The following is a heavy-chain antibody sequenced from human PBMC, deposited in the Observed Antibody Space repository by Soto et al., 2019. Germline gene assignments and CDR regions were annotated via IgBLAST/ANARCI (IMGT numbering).Heavy chain of an antibody. CDR1: GFSFSSYG. V-gene: IGHV3-30*18. CDR3: AKEGGTLGTSASYGFDY. CDR2: VSNEGSIQ. J-gene: IGHJ4*02. D-gene: IGHD3-16*01. Sequence: QVQLVESGGGVVQPGGSLRLSCAASGFSFSSYGIHWVRQAPGKGLEWVAVVSNEGSIQYYADSVKGRFTISRDNSENTGFLQMNSLRSEDTAVYYCAKEGGTLGTSASYGFDYWGQGSRVTVSS.